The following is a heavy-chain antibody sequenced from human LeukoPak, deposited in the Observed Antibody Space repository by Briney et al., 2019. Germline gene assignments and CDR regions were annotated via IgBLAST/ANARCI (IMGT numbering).Heavy chain of an antibody. J-gene: IGHJ3*02. CDR1: GGSISSYD. V-gene: IGHV4-59*08. CDR2: IYSSGST. CDR3: ARQRFSSGSYTFDI. Sequence: SETLSLTCTVSGGSISSYDWSWIRQPPGKGLEWIGYIYSSGSTNYNPSLKSRVTISVDTSKNQFSLKLSSVTAADTAAYYCARQRFSSGSYTFDIWGQGTMITVSS. D-gene: IGHD6-19*01.